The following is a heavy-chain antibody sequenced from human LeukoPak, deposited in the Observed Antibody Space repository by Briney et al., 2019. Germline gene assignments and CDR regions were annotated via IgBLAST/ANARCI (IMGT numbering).Heavy chain of an antibody. CDR1: GFTFNGCA. CDR3: AKVKRGYSGSLRPTGYYFDY. Sequence: GGSLRLSCAASGFTFNGCAMSWVRQAPGKGLEWVSAISGSGGSTYYADSVKGRFTISRDNSKNTLYLQMNSLRAEDTAVYYCAKVKRGYSGSLRPTGYYFDYWGQGTLVTVSS. CDR2: ISGSGGST. J-gene: IGHJ4*02. V-gene: IGHV3-23*01. D-gene: IGHD1-26*01.